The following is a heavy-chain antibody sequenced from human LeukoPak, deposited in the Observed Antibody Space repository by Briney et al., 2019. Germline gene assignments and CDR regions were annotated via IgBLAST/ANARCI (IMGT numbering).Heavy chain of an antibody. Sequence: EASVKVSCKASGGTFSSYAISWVRQAPGQGLEWMGIINPSGGSTSYAQKFQGRVAMTRDTSTSAVYMELSSLRSEDTAVYYCARDLTDYYDSRGYFDYWGQGTLVTVSS. J-gene: IGHJ4*02. CDR3: ARDLTDYYDSRGYFDY. V-gene: IGHV1-46*01. CDR1: GGTFSSYA. CDR2: INPSGGST. D-gene: IGHD3-22*01.